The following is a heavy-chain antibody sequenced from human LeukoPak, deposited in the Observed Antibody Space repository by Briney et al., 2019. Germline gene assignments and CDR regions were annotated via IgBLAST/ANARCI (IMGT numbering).Heavy chain of an antibody. CDR3: AREDPQTTVPEGMAV. CDR2: IYYGGTH. V-gene: IGHV4-59*01. Sequence: PSETLSLTCTVSGAFISHYYWSWVRPSPGKGVEWVGYIYYGGTHTYTTSLKTRVTISVDTSRNQFSRQLRSVTAADTAVYYCAREDPQTTVPEGMAVWGQGNTVIVSS. J-gene: IGHJ6*01. CDR1: GAFISHYY. D-gene: IGHD4-17*01.